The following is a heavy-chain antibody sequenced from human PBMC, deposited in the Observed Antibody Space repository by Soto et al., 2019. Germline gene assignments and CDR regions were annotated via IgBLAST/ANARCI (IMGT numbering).Heavy chain of an antibody. CDR3: AKGGPTRFYYYGMDV. J-gene: IGHJ6*02. V-gene: IGHV3-30*18. D-gene: IGHD1-26*01. CDR2: ISYDGSKK. Sequence: QVQLVESGGGVVQPGRSLRLSCAASGFRVSSYGMHWVRQAPGKGPEWVAVISYDGSKKYYRDSVKGRFTISRDNSKNTLFLQMNSLRAEDTAVYYCAKGGPTRFYYYGMDVWGQGTTVTVSS. CDR1: GFRVSSYG.